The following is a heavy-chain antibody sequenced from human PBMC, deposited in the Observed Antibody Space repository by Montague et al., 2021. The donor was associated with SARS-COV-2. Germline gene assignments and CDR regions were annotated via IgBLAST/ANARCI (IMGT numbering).Heavy chain of an antibody. CDR3: YWFDAYYFDY. Sequence: SLRLSCAASGISLADYAMSWVRQAPGKGLEWVGFIRSKAYGGTTEYAASVKGRFTISRDDSKSIAYLQMNSLRTEDTAVYYCYWFDAYYFDYWGQGTLVTVSS. J-gene: IGHJ4*02. D-gene: IGHD2-8*02. CDR2: IRSKAYGGTT. CDR1: GISLADYA. V-gene: IGHV3-49*04.